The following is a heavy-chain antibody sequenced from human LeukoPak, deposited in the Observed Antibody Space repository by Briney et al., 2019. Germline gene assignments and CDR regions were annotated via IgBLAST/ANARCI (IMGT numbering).Heavy chain of an antibody. Sequence: GGSLRLSCAASGFTFSNNAMTWVRQAPGKGLKWVSTITTGDGNTYYADSVKGRFTASRDDSKNTLYLQMNSLRAEDTAVYYCAKDGGLWVSAHWGDSWGRGTLVTVSS. D-gene: IGHD7-27*01. V-gene: IGHV3-23*01. J-gene: IGHJ4*02. CDR1: GFTFSNNA. CDR2: ITTGDGNT. CDR3: AKDGGLWVSAHWGDS.